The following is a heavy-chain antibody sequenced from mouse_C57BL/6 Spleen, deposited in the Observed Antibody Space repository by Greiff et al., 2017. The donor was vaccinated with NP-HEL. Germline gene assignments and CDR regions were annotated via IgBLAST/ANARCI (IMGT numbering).Heavy chain of an antibody. V-gene: IGHV1-80*01. J-gene: IGHJ3*01. CDR3: ARPGDSWLAY. CDR1: GYAFSSYW. Sequence: QVQLQQSGAELAKPGASVKISCKASGYAFSSYWMNWVKQRPGKGLEWIGQIYPGDGDTNYNGKFKGKATLTADKSSSTAYLQLSSLTSEDAAVYFCARPGDSWLAYWGQGTRVTVSA. D-gene: IGHD3-3*01. CDR2: IYPGDGDT.